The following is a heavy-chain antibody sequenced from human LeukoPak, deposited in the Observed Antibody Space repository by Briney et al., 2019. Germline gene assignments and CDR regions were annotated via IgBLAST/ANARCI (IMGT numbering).Heavy chain of an antibody. V-gene: IGHV3-23*01. Sequence: PGRSLRLSCAASGFTFSSYAMSWVRQAPGKGLEWVSAISGSGGDSTYYADSVKGRFTISRDNFKKTLYLQMSSLRSEDTAVYYCAKVTGDPSYWGQGTLVTVSS. D-gene: IGHD2-8*02. CDR2: ISGSGGDST. J-gene: IGHJ4*02. CDR1: GFTFSSYA. CDR3: AKVTGDPSY.